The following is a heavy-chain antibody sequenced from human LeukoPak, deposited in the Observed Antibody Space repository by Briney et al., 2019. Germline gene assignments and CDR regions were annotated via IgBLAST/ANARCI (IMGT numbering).Heavy chain of an antibody. J-gene: IGHJ5*02. CDR1: GGPFSGYY. CDR3: ARVTYCTTTSCHPLGWFDP. V-gene: IGHV4-34*01. Sequence: PSETLSLTCAVYGGPFSGYYWSWIRQAPGKGLEWIGEINHSGSFNYNPSLKSRLLILVDTSKNQFSLKLSSVTAADTAVYYCARVTYCTTTSCHPLGWFDPWGQGTPVTVSS. CDR2: INHSGSF. D-gene: IGHD2-8*01.